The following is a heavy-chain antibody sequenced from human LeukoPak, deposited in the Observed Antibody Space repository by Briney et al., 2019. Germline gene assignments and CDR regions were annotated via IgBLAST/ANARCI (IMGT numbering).Heavy chain of an antibody. CDR3: ARDAASSGWLDY. D-gene: IGHD6-19*01. CDR1: GFTFSSYA. CDR2: ISYDGSNK. V-gene: IGHV3-30-3*01. Sequence: GRSLRLSCAASGFTFSSYAMHWVRQAPGKGLEWVAVISYDGSNKYYADSVKGRFTISRDNSKNTLYLQMNSLRAEDTAVYYCARDAASSGWLDYWGQGTLVTVSS. J-gene: IGHJ4*02.